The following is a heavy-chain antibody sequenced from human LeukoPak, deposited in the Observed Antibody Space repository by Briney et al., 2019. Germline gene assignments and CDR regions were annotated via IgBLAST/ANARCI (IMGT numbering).Heavy chain of an antibody. CDR1: GYSFPNYW. D-gene: IGHD2-21*02. J-gene: IGHJ3*02. CDR2: IYPGDSDS. Sequence: GESLKIYCQCSGYSFPNYWIGWVRQMPGKGLEWMGIIYPGDSDSRYSPSFQGQVTISADKSISTAYLQWSSLKASDTATYYCALGVVVTAIPNLDAFDMWGQGTMVTVSS. V-gene: IGHV5-51*01. CDR3: ALGVVVTAIPNLDAFDM.